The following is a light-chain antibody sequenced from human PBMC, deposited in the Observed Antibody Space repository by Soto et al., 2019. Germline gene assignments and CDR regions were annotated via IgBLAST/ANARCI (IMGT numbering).Light chain of an antibody. J-gene: IGKJ5*01. CDR3: QQYGTSPRT. CDR2: DAS. CDR1: QSVSSSY. Sequence: EIVLTQSPGTLSLSPGARAPLSCRASQSVSSSYLAWYQQKPGQAPRLLIYDASSRATGIPDRFSDSGSGTDFTLTISRLEPEDFAVYYCQQYGTSPRTFGQGTRLEI. V-gene: IGKV3-20*01.